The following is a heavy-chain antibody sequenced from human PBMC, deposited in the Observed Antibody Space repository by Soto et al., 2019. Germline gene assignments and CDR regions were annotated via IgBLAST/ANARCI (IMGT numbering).Heavy chain of an antibody. CDR2: INWNGGST. CDR1: GFTFDDYG. Sequence: GGSLRLSCAASGFTFDDYGMSWARQAPGKGLEWVSGINWNGGSTGYADSVKGRFTISRDNAKNSLYLQINSLRAEDTALYHCARDCSSTSCYAVKYDLWSGYHQNWFEPWGQGTLVAVSS. CDR3: ARDCSSTSCYAVKYDLWSGYHQNWFEP. D-gene: IGHD2-2*01. J-gene: IGHJ5*02. V-gene: IGHV3-20*01.